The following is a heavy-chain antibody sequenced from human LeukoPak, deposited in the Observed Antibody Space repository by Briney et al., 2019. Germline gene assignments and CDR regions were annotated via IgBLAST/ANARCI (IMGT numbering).Heavy chain of an antibody. D-gene: IGHD6-19*01. CDR3: AKGRGTNSGPTLDY. CDR2: ISSSSIYI. V-gene: IGHV3-21*04. J-gene: IGHJ4*02. CDR1: GFTFRSFS. Sequence: GGSLRLSCGVSGFTFRSFSMNWVRQAPGQGLEWVSSISSSSIYIYYADSVKGRFTISRDNSKNTLYLQMNSLRAEDTAVYYCAKGRGTNSGPTLDYWGQGTLVTVSS.